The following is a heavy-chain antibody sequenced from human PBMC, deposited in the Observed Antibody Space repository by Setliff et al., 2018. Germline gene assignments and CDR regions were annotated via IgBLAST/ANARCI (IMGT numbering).Heavy chain of an antibody. CDR3: ARDRTYYGSGTYTRYFDY. V-gene: IGHV4-59*02. D-gene: IGHD3-10*01. CDR1: GASVSSHY. Sequence: PSETLSLTCNVSGASVSSHYWDWIRQPPGKGLEFIGYVFYSGATKYDPSLKSRVTMSVDTSKNQFSLKLNSVTAADTAVYYCARDRTYYGSGTYTRYFDYWGQGTLVTVSS. J-gene: IGHJ4*02. CDR2: VFYSGAT.